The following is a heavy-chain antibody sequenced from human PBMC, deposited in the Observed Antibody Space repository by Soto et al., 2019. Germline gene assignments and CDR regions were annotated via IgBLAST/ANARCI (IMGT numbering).Heavy chain of an antibody. Sequence: QVQLVESGGGVVQPGRSLRLSCAASGFTFSSYGMHWVRQAPGKGLEWVAVIWYDGSNKYYADSVKGRFTISRDNSKNTLYLQMNSLRAEDTAVYYCARGRDGYNSDAFDIRGQGTMVTVSS. D-gene: IGHD5-12*01. J-gene: IGHJ3*02. CDR3: ARGRDGYNSDAFDI. V-gene: IGHV3-33*01. CDR1: GFTFSSYG. CDR2: IWYDGSNK.